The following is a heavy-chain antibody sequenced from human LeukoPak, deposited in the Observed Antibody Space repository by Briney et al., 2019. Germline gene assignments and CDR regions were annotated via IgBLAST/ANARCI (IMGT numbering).Heavy chain of an antibody. CDR1: GGSISSGGYY. CDR2: IYYSGST. Sequence: SSETLSLTCTVSGGSISSGGYYWSWIRQHPGKGLEWIGYIYYSGSTYYNPSLKSRVTISVDTSKNQFSLKLSSVTAADTAVYYCARADGYNDAFDIWGQGTMVTVSS. CDR3: ARADGYNDAFDI. D-gene: IGHD5-24*01. V-gene: IGHV4-31*03. J-gene: IGHJ3*02.